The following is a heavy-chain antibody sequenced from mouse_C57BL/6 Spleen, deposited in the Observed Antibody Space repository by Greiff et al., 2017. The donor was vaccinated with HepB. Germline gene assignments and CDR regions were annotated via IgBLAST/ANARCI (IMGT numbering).Heavy chain of an antibody. J-gene: IGHJ4*01. Sequence: EVQLQESGPELVKPGASVKIPCKASGYTFTDYNMDWVKQSHGKSLEWIGDINPNNGGTIYNQKFKGKATLTVDKSSSTAYMELRSLTSEDTAVYYSARGPYYYGSSYDYAMDYWGQGTSVTVSS. D-gene: IGHD1-1*01. CDR2: INPNNGGT. CDR1: GYTFTDYN. CDR3: ARGPYYYGSSYDYAMDY. V-gene: IGHV1-18*01.